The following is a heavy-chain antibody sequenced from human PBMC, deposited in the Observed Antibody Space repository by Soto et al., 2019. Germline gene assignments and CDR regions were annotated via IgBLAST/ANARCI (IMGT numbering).Heavy chain of an antibody. J-gene: IGHJ4*02. V-gene: IGHV4-34*01. D-gene: IGHD6-13*01. Sequence: QVQLQQWGAGLLKPSETLSLTCAVYGGSFSGYYWSWIRQPPGKGLEWIGEINHSGSTNYNPSLKSRVTISVDTSKNQFSLKLSSVTAADTAVYYCARIPSLVSSSQEAYYFDYWGQGTLVTVSS. CDR2: INHSGST. CDR1: GGSFSGYY. CDR3: ARIPSLVSSSQEAYYFDY.